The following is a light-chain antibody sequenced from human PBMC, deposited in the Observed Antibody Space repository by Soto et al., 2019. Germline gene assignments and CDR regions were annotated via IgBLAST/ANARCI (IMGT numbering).Light chain of an antibody. Sequence: EIVLTQSPATLSLSPGERATLSCRASQSVSSNLAWYQQKPGQAPRLLIYDASNRATGIPARFSGSGSGTDYSLPISSREHAEFAVYYCHQRSNWSPMYTFGQGTKLEIK. CDR3: HQRSNWSPMYT. CDR2: DAS. V-gene: IGKV3-11*01. CDR1: QSVSSN. J-gene: IGKJ2*01.